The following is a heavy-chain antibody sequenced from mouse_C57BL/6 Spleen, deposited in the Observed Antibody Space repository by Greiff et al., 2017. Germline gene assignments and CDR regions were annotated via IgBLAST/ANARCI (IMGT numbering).Heavy chain of an antibody. CDR3: ARFVYDGAY. D-gene: IGHD2-12*01. Sequence: QVHVKQSGPELVKPGASVKISCKASGYAFSSSWMNWVKQRPGKGLEWIGRIYPGDGDTNYNGKFKGKATLTADKSSSTAYMQLSSLTSEDSAVYFCARFVYDGAYWGQGTLVTVSA. J-gene: IGHJ3*01. CDR2: IYPGDGDT. CDR1: GYAFSSSW. V-gene: IGHV1-82*01.